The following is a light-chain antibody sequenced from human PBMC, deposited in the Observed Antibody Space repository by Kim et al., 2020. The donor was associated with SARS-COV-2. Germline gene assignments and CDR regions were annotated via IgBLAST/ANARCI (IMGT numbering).Light chain of an antibody. Sequence: ASVRARGTITCRASPGVSTWLAWYQQKPGKAPKLLIYAASNLQSGVPSRFSGSGSGTDFTLTISSLQPEDVATYSCQQSYSLPPTFGPGTKVDIK. V-gene: IGKV1-12*01. CDR1: PGVSTW. CDR2: AAS. J-gene: IGKJ3*01. CDR3: QQSYSLPPT.